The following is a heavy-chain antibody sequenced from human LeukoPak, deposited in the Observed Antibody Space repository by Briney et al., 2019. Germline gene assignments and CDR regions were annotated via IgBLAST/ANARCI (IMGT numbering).Heavy chain of an antibody. CDR3: ASGLYYYDSSGQGDY. CDR1: GGSISSGSYY. D-gene: IGHD3-22*01. CDR2: IYTSGST. Sequence: SETLSLSCTVSGGSISSGSYYWSWIRQPAGKGLEWIGRIYTSGSTNYNPSLKSRVTISVDTSKNQFSLKLSSVTAADTAVYYCASGLYYYDSSGQGDYWGQGTLVTVSS. V-gene: IGHV4-61*02. J-gene: IGHJ4*02.